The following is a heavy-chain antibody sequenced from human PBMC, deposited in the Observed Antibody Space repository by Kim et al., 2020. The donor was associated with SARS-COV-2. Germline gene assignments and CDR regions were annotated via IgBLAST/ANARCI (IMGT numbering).Heavy chain of an antibody. J-gene: IGHJ6*02. Sequence: GGSLRLSCAASGFTFDDYAMHWVRQAPGKGLEWVSLISGDGGSTYYADSVKGRFTISRDNSKNSLYLQMNSLRTEDTALYYCAKALHRSGSSWRYYYYGMDVWGQGTTVTVSS. CDR1: GFTFDDYA. V-gene: IGHV3-43*02. CDR2: ISGDGGST. CDR3: AKALHRSGSSWRYYYYGMDV. D-gene: IGHD6-13*01.